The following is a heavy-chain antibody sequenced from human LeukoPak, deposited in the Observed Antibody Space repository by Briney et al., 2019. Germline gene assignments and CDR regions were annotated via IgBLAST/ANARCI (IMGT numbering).Heavy chain of an antibody. CDR1: GGSISSYY. Sequence: SETLSLTCTVSGGSISSYYWSWIRQPAGKGLEWIGRIYTSGSTNYNPSLKSRVTMSVEKSKNKFSLKLSSVTAADTAVYYCARSSTYCSSTSCYGGSWDYWGQGTLVTVSS. CDR3: ARSSTYCSSTSCYGGSWDY. CDR2: IYTSGST. V-gene: IGHV4-4*07. J-gene: IGHJ4*02. D-gene: IGHD2-2*01.